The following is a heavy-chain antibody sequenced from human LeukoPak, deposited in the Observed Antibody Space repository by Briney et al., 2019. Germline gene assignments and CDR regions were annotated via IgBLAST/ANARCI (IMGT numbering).Heavy chain of an antibody. CDR2: IAATSGST. V-gene: IGHV3-23*01. Sequence: TGGSLRLSCAASGFTFSSYWMNWARQAPGKGLEWVSSIAATSGSTYYADSVKGRFTISRDNSKNTLYLQMNSLRAEDTALYYCAKAAYGDYVNWFDPWGQGTLVTVSS. CDR1: GFTFSSYW. CDR3: AKAAYGDYVNWFDP. D-gene: IGHD4-17*01. J-gene: IGHJ5*02.